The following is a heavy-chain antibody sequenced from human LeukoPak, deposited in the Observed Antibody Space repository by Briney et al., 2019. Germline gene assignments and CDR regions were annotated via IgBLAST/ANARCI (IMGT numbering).Heavy chain of an antibody. J-gene: IGHJ3*02. CDR2: ISSSSSYI. CDR3: ARDHLPHSGYYHPVDAFDI. V-gene: IGHV3-21*01. Sequence: PGGSLRLSCAASGFTVSSNYMSWVRQAPGKGLEWVSSISSSSSYIYYADSVKGRFTISRDNAKNSLYLQMNSLRAEDTAVYYCARDHLPHSGYYHPVDAFDIWGQGTMVTVSS. D-gene: IGHD3-22*01. CDR1: GFTVSSNY.